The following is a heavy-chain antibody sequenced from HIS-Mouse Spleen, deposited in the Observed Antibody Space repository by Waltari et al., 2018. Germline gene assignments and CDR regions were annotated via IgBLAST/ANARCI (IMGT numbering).Heavy chain of an antibody. CDR2: YYSGST. Sequence: QVQLQESGPGLVKPSETLSLTCTVSGGSISSYYWSWLRQPPGKGLEWIGYYSGSTNHNPSPKRRVTISVDTSKNQFSLKLSSVTAADTAVYYCARASRDLLLPRYFDLWGRGTLVTVSS. V-gene: IGHV4-59*01. CDR3: ARASRDLLLPRYFDL. CDR1: GGSISSYY. J-gene: IGHJ2*01.